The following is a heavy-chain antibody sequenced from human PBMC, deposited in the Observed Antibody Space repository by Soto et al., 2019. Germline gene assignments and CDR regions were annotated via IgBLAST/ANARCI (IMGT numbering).Heavy chain of an antibody. CDR2: ISSNTNYI. J-gene: IGHJ4*02. CDR1: GFTFTRYS. V-gene: IGHV3-21*01. Sequence: ESGGGLVKPGGSLRIYCAASGFTFTRYSMNWVRQAPGKGLEWVASISSNTNYIYYADSMNGRFTVSRDNAKNSVYLEMNSLRAEDTAVYYCAIESEDITSNFHYWCQGTLVTVS. CDR3: AIESEDITSNFHY.